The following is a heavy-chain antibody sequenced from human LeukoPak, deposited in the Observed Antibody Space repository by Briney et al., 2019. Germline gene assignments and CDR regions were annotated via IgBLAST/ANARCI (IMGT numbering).Heavy chain of an antibody. Sequence: VASVTVSCKASGYTFTGYYMHWVRQAPGQRLEWMGWINPNSGGKNYAQKFQGWVTMTRDTSISTAYMELSRLRSDDTAVYYCAREIGSGSYEFDYWGQGTLVTVSS. V-gene: IGHV1-2*04. CDR1: GYTFTGYY. D-gene: IGHD3-10*01. J-gene: IGHJ4*02. CDR3: AREIGSGSYEFDY. CDR2: INPNSGGK.